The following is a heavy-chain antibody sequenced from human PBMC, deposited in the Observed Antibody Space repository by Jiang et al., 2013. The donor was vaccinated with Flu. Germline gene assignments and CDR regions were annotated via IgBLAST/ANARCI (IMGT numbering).Heavy chain of an antibody. J-gene: IGHJ4*02. CDR2: IYYSGST. CDR1: GGSISSYY. V-gene: IGHV4-59*01. CDR3: ARGTPSSGWWAGGIDY. Sequence: LLKPSETLSLTCTVSGGSISSYYWSWIRQPPGKGLEWIGYIYYSGSTNYNPSLKSRVTISVDTSKNQFSLNLISVTAADTALYYCARGTPSSGWWAGGIDYWGQGTLVTVSS. D-gene: IGHD6-19*01.